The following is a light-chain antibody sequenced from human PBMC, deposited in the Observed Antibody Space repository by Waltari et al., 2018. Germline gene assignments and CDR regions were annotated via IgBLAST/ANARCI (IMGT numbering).Light chain of an antibody. CDR3: HQYYSAGWT. CDR1: QSVLYRSNNKNY. J-gene: IGKJ1*01. CDR2: WAS. Sequence: DIVMTQSPDSLAVSLGERATINCKSSQSVLYRSNNKNYLAWHQQKPGQPPKLRIYWASTRESGVPDRFSSSGSGTDFTRTISSLQAEDVAVYYFHQYYSAGWTFGQGTKVEIK. V-gene: IGKV4-1*01.